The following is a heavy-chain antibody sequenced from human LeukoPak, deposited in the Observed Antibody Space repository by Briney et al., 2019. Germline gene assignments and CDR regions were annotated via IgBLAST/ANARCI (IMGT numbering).Heavy chain of an antibody. CDR1: GYTFTGYY. CDR2: INPNSGGT. CDR3: ARNIWFGESADAFDI. J-gene: IGHJ3*02. V-gene: IGHV1-2*02. D-gene: IGHD3-10*01. Sequence: GASVKVSCKASGYTFTGYYMHWVRQAPGQGLEWMGWINPNSGGTNYAQKFQGRVTMTRDKSIRTAYMELSRLTSDDTAVYCCARNIWFGESADAFDIWGQGTMVTVSS.